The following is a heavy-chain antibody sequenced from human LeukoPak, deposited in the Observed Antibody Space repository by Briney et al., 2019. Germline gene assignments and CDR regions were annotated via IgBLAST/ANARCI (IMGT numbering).Heavy chain of an antibody. V-gene: IGHV3-21*01. CDR3: ARAFSERYGLGYYYMDV. D-gene: IGHD1-26*01. CDR2: ISSSSSYI. CDR1: RFTFSSYS. Sequence: GGSLRLSCAASRFTFSSYSMNWVRQAPGKGLEWVSSISSSSSYIYYADSEKGRFTISRDNAKKSVYLQMDSLRAEDTAVYYCARAFSERYGLGYYYMDVWGKGTTVTVSS. J-gene: IGHJ6*03.